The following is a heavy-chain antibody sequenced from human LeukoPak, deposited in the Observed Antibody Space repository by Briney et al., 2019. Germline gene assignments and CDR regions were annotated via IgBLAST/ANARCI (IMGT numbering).Heavy chain of an antibody. D-gene: IGHD2-15*01. Sequence: GGSLRLSCAASGFNFSSYSMNWVRQAPGKGLEWVSSISSRSIYIYYADSVKGRFTISRDNARNSLYLQMNTLRAEDTAVYSCARGADGVSSNSRGWFDPWGQGTLVTVSS. CDR3: ARGADGVSSNSRGWFDP. CDR1: GFNFSSYS. J-gene: IGHJ5*02. V-gene: IGHV3-21*01. CDR2: ISSRSIYI.